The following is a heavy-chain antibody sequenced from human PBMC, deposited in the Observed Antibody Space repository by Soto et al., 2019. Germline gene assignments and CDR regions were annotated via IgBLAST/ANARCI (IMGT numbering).Heavy chain of an antibody. V-gene: IGHV3-11*01. CDR3: VRDSAESAVAGELDF. CDR1: GFTFSDHY. Sequence: QVQLVESGGGLVKPGGFLRLSCAASGFTFSDHYMSWIRQAPGKGLEGVSQISSSAGTIYYADSVKGRFTISRDNSKNSLYLQMDGLRADDTAVYYCVRDSAESAVAGELDFWGRGTLVTVSS. CDR2: ISSSAGTI. J-gene: IGHJ4*02. D-gene: IGHD6-19*01.